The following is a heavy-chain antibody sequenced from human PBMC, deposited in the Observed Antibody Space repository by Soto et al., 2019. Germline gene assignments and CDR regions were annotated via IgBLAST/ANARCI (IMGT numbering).Heavy chain of an antibody. Sequence: VQLVESGGGVVQPGRSLRLSCAASGFTCSSYGMHWVRQAPGKGLEWVAVIWYDGSNKYYADSVKGRFTISRDNSKNTLYLQMNRLRAEDTAVYYCARDHSHSKRGTIFDPWGQGTLVTVSS. J-gene: IGHJ5*02. CDR3: ARDHSHSKRGTIFDP. CDR1: GFTCSSYG. CDR2: IWYDGSNK. D-gene: IGHD3-3*02. V-gene: IGHV3-33*01.